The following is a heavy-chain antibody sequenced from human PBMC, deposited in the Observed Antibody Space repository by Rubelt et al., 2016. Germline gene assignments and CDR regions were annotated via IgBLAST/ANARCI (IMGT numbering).Heavy chain of an antibody. CDR1: GFTFSNAW. Sequence: GGSFRLSCAASGFTFSNAWMTWVRQAPGKGLEWVSYISGSSSSIYYVDSVKGRFTISRDNAKNSLYLQMNSLRAEYTAVYYCARDPWRGVKDYWGQGTLVTVSS. V-gene: IGHV3-48*01. CDR3: ARDPWRGVKDY. J-gene: IGHJ4*02. D-gene: IGHD3-16*01. CDR2: ISGSSSSI.